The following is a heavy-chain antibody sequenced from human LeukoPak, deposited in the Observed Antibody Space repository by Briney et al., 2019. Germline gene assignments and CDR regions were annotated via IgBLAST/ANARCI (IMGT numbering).Heavy chain of an antibody. D-gene: IGHD3-9*01. CDR2: INHSGST. J-gene: IGHJ4*02. V-gene: IGHV4-34*01. CDR3: ARVGGILTGYYPDY. CDR1: GGSFSGYY. Sequence: SETLSLTCAVYGGSFSGYYWSWIRQPPGKGLEWIGEINHSGSTNYNPSLKSRVTISVDTSKNQSSLKLSSVTAADTAVYYCARVGGILTGYYPDYWGQGTLVTVSS.